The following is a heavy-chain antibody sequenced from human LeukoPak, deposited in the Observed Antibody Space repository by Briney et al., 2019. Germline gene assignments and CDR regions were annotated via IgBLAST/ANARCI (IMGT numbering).Heavy chain of an antibody. D-gene: IGHD3-3*01. V-gene: IGHV3-23*01. J-gene: IGHJ4*02. CDR1: GFTFSIYA. CDR3: AKVVRYYDFWSGEYYFDY. CDR2: ISGSGGST. Sequence: GGSLRLSCAASGFTFSIYAMSWVRQAPGKGLEWVSSISGSGGSTYYADSVKGRFTISRDNSKNTLYLQMNSLRAEDTAVYYCAKVVRYYDFWSGEYYFDYWGQGTLVTVSS.